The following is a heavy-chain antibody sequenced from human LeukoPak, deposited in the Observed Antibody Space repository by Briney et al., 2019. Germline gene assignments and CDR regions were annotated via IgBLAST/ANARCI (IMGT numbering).Heavy chain of an antibody. CDR1: GGSISSYY. V-gene: IGHV4-59*01. CDR3: AREGEAFDI. J-gene: IGHJ3*02. CDR2: IYYSGST. Sequence: PSETLSLTCTVSGGSISSYYWSWIWQPPGKGLEWIGYIYYSGSTNYNPSLKSRVTISVDTSKNQFSLKLSSVTAADTAVYYCAREGEAFDIWGQGTMVTVSS.